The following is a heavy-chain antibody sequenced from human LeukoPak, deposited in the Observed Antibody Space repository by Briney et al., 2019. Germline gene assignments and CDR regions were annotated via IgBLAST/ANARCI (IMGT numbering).Heavy chain of an antibody. CDR1: GDSISSSYF. CDR2: IHYIGST. CDR3: AKWAGNAHNNFWSGSFDY. J-gene: IGHJ4*02. V-gene: IGHV4-39*07. D-gene: IGHD3-3*01. Sequence: SETLSLTCTVSGDSISSSYFWGWIRQPPGKGLEWIGSIHYIGSTCYNPSLKSRVTISVDTSKNQFSLKLTSVTAADTAVYYCAKWAGNAHNNFWSGSFDYWGQGTLVTVSS.